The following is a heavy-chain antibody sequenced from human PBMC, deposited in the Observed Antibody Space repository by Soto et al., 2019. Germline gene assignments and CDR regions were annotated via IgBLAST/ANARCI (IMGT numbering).Heavy chain of an antibody. Sequence: PGVSLRLSCAVSGFTFSSYAINWVRQAPGKGLEWTSSISGSGGSTYYADSVKGRFTISRDNSKNTLYLQMNSLRVEDTAIYYCAKDRGLGIRRAVAPFDYWCQGTMLTVSS. D-gene: IGHD3-10*01. V-gene: IGHV3-23*01. CDR3: AKDRGLGIRRAVAPFDY. CDR2: ISGSGGST. CDR1: GFTFSSYA. J-gene: IGHJ4*02.